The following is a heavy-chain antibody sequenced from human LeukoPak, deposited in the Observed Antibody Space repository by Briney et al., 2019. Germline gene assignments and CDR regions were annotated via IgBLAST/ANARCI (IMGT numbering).Heavy chain of an antibody. Sequence: SETLSLTCTVSGGSIITRSYFWGWLRQAPGKGLEWIGSIADSGSTYYNPSLKTRVTMSVDTSKKQFSLRLSSVTAADTAVYYCARTIVTIQPIVYFDYWGQGTLVTVSS. CDR2: IADSGST. CDR1: GGSIITRSYF. J-gene: IGHJ4*02. CDR3: ARTIVTIQPIVYFDY. D-gene: IGHD5-12*01. V-gene: IGHV4-39*01.